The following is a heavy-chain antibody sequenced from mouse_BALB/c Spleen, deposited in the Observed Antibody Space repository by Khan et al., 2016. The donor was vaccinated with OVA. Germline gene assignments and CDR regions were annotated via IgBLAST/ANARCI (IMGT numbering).Heavy chain of an antibody. V-gene: IGHV5-6*01. CDR3: TRLAYYYDSEVVAY. J-gene: IGHJ3*01. CDR2: VSTGGHYT. Sequence: EVELVESGGDIVKPGGSLKLSCAASGFTFSTSGMSWVRQTPDKRLEWVATVSTGGHYTYYTDTVKGRFTISRDNAKTTLYLQMSSLSAEDTAMFYCTRLAYYYDSEVVAYWGQGTLVTVSA. D-gene: IGHD1-1*01. CDR1: GFTFSTSG.